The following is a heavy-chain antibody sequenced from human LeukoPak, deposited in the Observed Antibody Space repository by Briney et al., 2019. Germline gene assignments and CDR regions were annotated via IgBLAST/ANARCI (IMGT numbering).Heavy chain of an antibody. CDR3: ARNLLDYYDSSESSDSGGYYCDY. CDR1: GYTFTSYD. CDR2: MNPNSGNT. D-gene: IGHD3-22*01. V-gene: IGHV1-8*03. Sequence: ASVKVSCKASGYTFTSYDINWVRQATGQGLEWMGWMNPNSGNTGYAQKFQGRVTITRNTSISTAYMELSSLRSEDTAVYYCARNLLDYYDSSESSDSGGYYCDYWGQGTLVTVSS. J-gene: IGHJ4*02.